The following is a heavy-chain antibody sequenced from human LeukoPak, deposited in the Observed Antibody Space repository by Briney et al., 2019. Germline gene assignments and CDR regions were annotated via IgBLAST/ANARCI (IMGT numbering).Heavy chain of an antibody. V-gene: IGHV3-9*03. Sequence: GGSLRLSCAASGFTFDDYAMHWVRQAPGKGLEWVSGISWNSGSIGYADSVKGRFTISRGNAKNSLYLQMNSLRAEDMALYYCAKEYCSGGSCYSGTFDYWGQGTLVTVSS. J-gene: IGHJ4*02. CDR2: ISWNSGSI. CDR3: AKEYCSGGSCYSGTFDY. D-gene: IGHD2-15*01. CDR1: GFTFDDYA.